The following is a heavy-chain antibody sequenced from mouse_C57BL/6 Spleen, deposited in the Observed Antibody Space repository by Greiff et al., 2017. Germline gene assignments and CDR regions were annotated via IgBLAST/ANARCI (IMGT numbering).Heavy chain of an antibody. CDR3: ARDRGLRGAMDY. J-gene: IGHJ4*01. CDR2: ISDGGSYT. Sequence: EVNLVESGGGLVKPGGSLKLSCAASGFTFSSYAMSWVRQTPEKRLEWVATISDGGSYTYYPDNVKGRFTISRDNAKNNLYLQMSHLKSEDTAMYYCARDRGLRGAMDYWGQGTSVTVSS. D-gene: IGHD1-1*01. CDR1: GFTFSSYA. V-gene: IGHV5-4*01.